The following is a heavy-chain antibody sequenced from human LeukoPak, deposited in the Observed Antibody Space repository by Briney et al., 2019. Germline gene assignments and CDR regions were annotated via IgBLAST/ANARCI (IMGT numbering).Heavy chain of an antibody. Sequence: GGSLRLSCAVSGFTFSSYWMNWVRQAPGKGLEWVASIKQDGGEKSYVDSVKGRFTISRDNAKNSLYLQMSSLRAEDTAVYYCARDGTAAGLYFDLRGQGTLVTVSS. CDR3: ARDGTAAGLYFDL. D-gene: IGHD6-13*01. V-gene: IGHV3-7*01. J-gene: IGHJ4*01. CDR2: IKQDGGEK. CDR1: GFTFSSYW.